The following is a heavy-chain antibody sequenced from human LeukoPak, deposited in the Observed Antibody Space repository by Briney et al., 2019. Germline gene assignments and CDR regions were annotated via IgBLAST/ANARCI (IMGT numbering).Heavy chain of an antibody. Sequence: ASVKVSCKASGYTFTSYDINWVRQATGQGLEWMGWMNPNSGNTGYAQKFQGRVTITGTTSISTAYMELSSLRSEDTTVYYCARGFDVKSRAVTDYWGQGTLVTVSS. CDR3: ARGFDVKSRAVTDY. J-gene: IGHJ4*02. CDR2: MNPNSGNT. D-gene: IGHD2/OR15-2a*01. V-gene: IGHV1-8*01. CDR1: GYTFTSYD.